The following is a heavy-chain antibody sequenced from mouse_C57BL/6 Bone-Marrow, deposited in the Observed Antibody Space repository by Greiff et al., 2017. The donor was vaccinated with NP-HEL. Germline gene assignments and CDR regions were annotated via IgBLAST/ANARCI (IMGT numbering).Heavy chain of an antibody. CDR2: IDPSDSYT. D-gene: IGHD1-1*01. CDR3: ARGRSNDY. CDR1: GYTFTSYW. V-gene: IGHV1-50*01. Sequence: QVQLKQPGAELVKPGASVKLSCKASGYTFTSYWMQWVKQRPGQGLEWIGEIDPSDSYTNYNQKFKGKATLTVDTSSSTAYMQLSSLTSEDSAVYYCARGRSNDYWGQGTTLTVSS. J-gene: IGHJ2*01.